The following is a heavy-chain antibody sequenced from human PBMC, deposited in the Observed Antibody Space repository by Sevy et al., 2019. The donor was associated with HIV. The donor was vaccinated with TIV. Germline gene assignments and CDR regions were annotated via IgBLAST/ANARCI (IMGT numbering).Heavy chain of an antibody. D-gene: IGHD3-22*01. CDR3: ARDRRIVVVTSSWGAFDI. V-gene: IGHV3-30-3*01. J-gene: IGHJ3*02. Sequence: GGSLRLSCAASGFTFSSYAMHWVRQAPGKGLEWVAVISYDGSNKYYADSVKGRFTISRDNPKNTLYLQMNSLRAEDTAVYYCARDRRIVVVTSSWGAFDIWGQGTMVTVSS. CDR1: GFTFSSYA. CDR2: ISYDGSNK.